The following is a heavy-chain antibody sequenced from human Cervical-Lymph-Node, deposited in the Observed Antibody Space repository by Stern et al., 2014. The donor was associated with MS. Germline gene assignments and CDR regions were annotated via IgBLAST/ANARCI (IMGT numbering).Heavy chain of an antibody. D-gene: IGHD6-13*01. Sequence: QLQLQESGPGLVRPSETLSLTCAVSGVSISSSYWSWIRQPPGQGLDWSGYIDHSGGATDNPSLKSRVTMSVDTSRSQFSLKLCSVTAADTAVYYCARDVGMDSWGQGTLVTVSS. J-gene: IGHJ5*01. CDR1: GVSISSSY. CDR3: ARDVGMDS. CDR2: IDHSGGA. V-gene: IGHV4-59*01.